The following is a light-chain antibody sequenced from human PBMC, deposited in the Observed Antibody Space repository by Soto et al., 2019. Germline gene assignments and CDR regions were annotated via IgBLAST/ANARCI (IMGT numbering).Light chain of an antibody. CDR3: TSCITANTRCV. Sequence: QSVLAQPASVSGSPGQSITISCTGTSSDICRYNSVSWFQQHPGKVPKLVIFEVNYRPSGVSDRFSGSKSGNTASLTITGLQAEDEADYYCTSCITANTRCVFGSGTKVTVL. CDR2: EVN. CDR1: SSDICRYNS. V-gene: IGLV2-14*01. J-gene: IGLJ1*01.